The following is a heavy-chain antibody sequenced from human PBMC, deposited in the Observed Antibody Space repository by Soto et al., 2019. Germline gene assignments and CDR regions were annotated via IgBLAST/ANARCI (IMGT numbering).Heavy chain of an antibody. Sequence: GGSLRLSCAASGFTFSSYWMSWVRQAPGKGLEWVANIKQDGGEKYYVDSVKGRFTISRDNAKNLLYLQMNSLRAEDTAVYYCRRYFDWLKDRHSFDYWGQGTLVTVSS. J-gene: IGHJ4*02. V-gene: IGHV3-7*01. D-gene: IGHD3-9*01. CDR2: IKQDGGEK. CDR3: RRYFDWLKDRHSFDY. CDR1: GFTFSSYW.